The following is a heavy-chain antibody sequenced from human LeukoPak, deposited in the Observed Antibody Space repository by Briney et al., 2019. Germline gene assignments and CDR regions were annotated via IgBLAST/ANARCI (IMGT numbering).Heavy chain of an antibody. CDR1: GYKFTSHW. J-gene: IGHJ4*02. V-gene: IGHV5-51*01. CDR2: IYPDDSDT. Sequence: GESLKISCKASGYKFTSHWIAWVRLMPGKGLEWMGIIYPDDSDTRYSPSFQGQVTISADKSISTAYLQWSSLKASDTAMYYCARQGIYYYASGSYSTWGQGTLVTVSS. D-gene: IGHD3-10*01. CDR3: ARQGIYYYASGSYST.